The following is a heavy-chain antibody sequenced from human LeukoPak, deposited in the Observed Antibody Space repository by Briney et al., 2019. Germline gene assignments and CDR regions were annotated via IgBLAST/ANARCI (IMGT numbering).Heavy chain of an antibody. Sequence: SETLSLTCTVSGGSISSYYWSWIRQPPGKGLEWIGYIYYSGSTNYNPSLKSRVTISVDTSKNQFSLKLSSVTAADTAVYYCARLDSSSWYHYYYYGMDVWGQGTTVTVSS. CDR3: ARLDSSSWYHYYYYGMDV. CDR1: GGSISSYY. D-gene: IGHD6-13*01. J-gene: IGHJ6*02. CDR2: IYYSGST. V-gene: IGHV4-59*08.